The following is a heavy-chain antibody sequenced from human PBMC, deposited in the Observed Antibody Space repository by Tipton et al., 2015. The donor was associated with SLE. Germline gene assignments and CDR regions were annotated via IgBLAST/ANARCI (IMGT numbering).Heavy chain of an antibody. CDR1: GGSISSYY. Sequence: TLSLTCTVSGGSISSYYWSWIRQPPGKGLEWIGYIYYSGSTNYNPSLKSRVTISVDTSKNQFSLKLSSVTAADTAVYYCAKTGAVAGTLWFYDYWGQGTLVTVSS. CDR2: IYYSGST. J-gene: IGHJ4*02. CDR3: AKTGAVAGTLWFYDY. D-gene: IGHD6-19*01. V-gene: IGHV4-59*01.